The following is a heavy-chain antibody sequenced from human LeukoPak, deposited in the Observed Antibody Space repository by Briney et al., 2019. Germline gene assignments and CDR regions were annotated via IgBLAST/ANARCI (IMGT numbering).Heavy chain of an antibody. CDR2: INPNSGGT. D-gene: IGHD2-8*01. J-gene: IGHJ3*02. CDR3: AREVSYLNDAFDI. Sequence: ASVKVSCKASGYTFTGYYMHWVRQAPGQGLEWMGWINPNSGGTNYAQKFQGRVTMTRDTSISTAYMELSRLRSDDTAVYYCAREVSYLNDAFDIWGQGTMVTVSS. CDR1: GYTFTGYY. V-gene: IGHV1-2*02.